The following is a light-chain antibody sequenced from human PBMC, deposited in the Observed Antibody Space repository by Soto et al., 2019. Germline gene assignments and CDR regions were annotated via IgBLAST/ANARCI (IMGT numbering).Light chain of an antibody. V-gene: IGLV3-21*04. J-gene: IGLJ3*02. Sequence: SYELTQPPSVSVAPGETARITCGGNDIGTKSVHWYQQKPGQAPVLVIYYDSDRPSGIPERLSGSNSGNTATLTISRVEVGDEADYYCQVWDSSSVHWVFGGGTKLTVL. CDR1: DIGTKS. CDR3: QVWDSSSVHWV. CDR2: YDS.